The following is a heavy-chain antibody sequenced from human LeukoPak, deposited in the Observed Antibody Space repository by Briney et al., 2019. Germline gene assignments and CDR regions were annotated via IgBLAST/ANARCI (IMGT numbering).Heavy chain of an antibody. Sequence: GGSLRLSCAASGFPLSSYSINWVRRAPGKGLEWVSYIPSSGSAIYYVDSVKGRFTVSRDNAKNSLFLQMNSPRAEDTAVYYCVRVKGSYFDYWGQGALVTVSS. V-gene: IGHV3-48*01. D-gene: IGHD2-15*01. CDR2: IPSSGSAI. J-gene: IGHJ4*02. CDR1: GFPLSSYS. CDR3: VRVKGSYFDY.